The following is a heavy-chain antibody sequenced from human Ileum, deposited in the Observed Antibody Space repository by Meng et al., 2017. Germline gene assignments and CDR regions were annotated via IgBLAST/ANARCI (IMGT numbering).Heavy chain of an antibody. D-gene: IGHD3-10*01. V-gene: IGHV4-31*03. J-gene: IGHJ5*02. CDR2: INNRGNT. CDR1: GGSINSGAYY. CDR3: ATPDTGSASFYKGLGS. Sequence: QVQLQESGPGLVKPSQTLSLTCTVSGGSINSGAYYWSWIRQHPGKGLEWIGYINNRGNTHYNPSLKSRISISLDTSKNQFSLKLSSVTAADTAVDYCATPDTGSASFYKGLGSWGQGTLVTVSS.